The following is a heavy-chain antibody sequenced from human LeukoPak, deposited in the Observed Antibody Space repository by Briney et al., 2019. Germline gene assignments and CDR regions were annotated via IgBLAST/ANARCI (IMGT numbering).Heavy chain of an antibody. CDR3: ARAGWLVQSYYYYYMDV. J-gene: IGHJ6*03. D-gene: IGHD6-19*01. CDR2: INTNTGNP. CDR1: GYTFNSYV. Sequence: GASVKVSCKASGYTFNSYVINWVRQAPGQGLEWMGWINTNTGNPTYAQGFTGRFVFSLDTSVSTAYLQISSLKAEDTAVYDCARAGWLVQSYYYYYMDVWGKGTTVTVSS. V-gene: IGHV7-4-1*02.